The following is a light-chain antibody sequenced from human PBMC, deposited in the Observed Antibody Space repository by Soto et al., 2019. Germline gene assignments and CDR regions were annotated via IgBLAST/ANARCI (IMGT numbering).Light chain of an antibody. CDR2: EVS. J-gene: IGLJ1*01. CDR3: QSYDMSLNNHV. V-gene: IGLV2-8*01. Sequence: QSALTQSPSASGSPGQSVTISCTGTSSDVGGYNFVSWYQQHPGKAPKLMIYEVSKRPSGVPDRFSGSKSGSTASLTVSGLQAEDEADYYCQSYDMSLNNHVFGTGTKLTVL. CDR1: SSDVGGYNF.